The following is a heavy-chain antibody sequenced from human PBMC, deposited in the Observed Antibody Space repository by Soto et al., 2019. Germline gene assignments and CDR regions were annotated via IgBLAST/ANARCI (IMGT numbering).Heavy chain of an antibody. D-gene: IGHD3-22*01. V-gene: IGHV3-30*03. CDR1: GFTFISYG. CDR2: ISYDGNNK. Sequence: GGSLRLSCAASGFTFISYGMHWVRQAPGKGLEWVTVISYDGNNKYYADSVKGRFTISRDNSKNTLDLQMNSLRAEDTAVYYCARDWGFWDSSGYYWGQGTLVTVSS. CDR3: ARDWGFWDSSGYY. J-gene: IGHJ4*02.